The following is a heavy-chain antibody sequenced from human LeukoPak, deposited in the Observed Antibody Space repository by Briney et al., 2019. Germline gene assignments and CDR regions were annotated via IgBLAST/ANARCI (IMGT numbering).Heavy chain of an antibody. Sequence: GGSLRLSCVSSGTIVSTNYMHWVRQAPGKGLESVAILYMNDNTYYADSVKGRFTISRDSSKKTLYLHMSSLRAEDTAVYYCVREDLGIEYWGQGTLVTVSP. CDR3: VREDLGIEY. CDR1: GTIVSTNY. V-gene: IGHV3-53*01. CDR2: LYMNDNT. J-gene: IGHJ4*02. D-gene: IGHD3/OR15-3a*01.